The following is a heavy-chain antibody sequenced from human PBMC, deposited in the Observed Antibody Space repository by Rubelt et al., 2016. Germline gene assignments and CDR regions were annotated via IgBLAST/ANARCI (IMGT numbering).Heavy chain of an antibody. V-gene: IGHV3-48*04. CDR3: ARDRAGCSFDY. Sequence: EVQLVESGGGLVQPGGSLRLSCAASGFTFSSYSMNWVRQAPGKGLEWLSFITSTSGTIYYADSVKGRFTISRDNAKNSLYLQLNSLRAEYTAVYYCARDRAGCSFDYWGQGTLVTVSS. CDR2: ITSTSGTI. CDR1: GFTFSSYS. J-gene: IGHJ4*02. D-gene: IGHD4/OR15-4a*01.